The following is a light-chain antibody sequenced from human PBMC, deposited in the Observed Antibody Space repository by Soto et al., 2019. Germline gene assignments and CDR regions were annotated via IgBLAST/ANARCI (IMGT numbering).Light chain of an antibody. CDR1: QSVGRY. CDR3: QYHTDWPPYT. J-gene: IGKJ2*01. Sequence: EMVLTQSPATLSFSPGDRATLSCRASQSVGRYLAWYQQSPGQAHRLLIYDSSNMVTGIPARFSGNGSGRDFTLTISSLEPEDFAVYYCQYHTDWPPYTFGQGTTLEI. CDR2: DSS. V-gene: IGKV3-11*02.